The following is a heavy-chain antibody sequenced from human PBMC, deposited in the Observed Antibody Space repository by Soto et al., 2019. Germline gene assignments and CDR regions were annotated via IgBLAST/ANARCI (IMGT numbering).Heavy chain of an antibody. J-gene: IGHJ4*02. CDR3: ARVRRYYYDSSGYSRIFDY. Sequence: TSETLSLTCTVSGGSISSGDYYWSWIRQPPGKGLEWIGYIYYSGSTYYNPSLKSRVTISVDTSKNQFSLKLSSVTAADTAVYYCARVRRYYYDSSGYSRIFDYWGQGTLVTVSS. D-gene: IGHD3-22*01. V-gene: IGHV4-30-4*01. CDR2: IYYSGST. CDR1: GGSISSGDYY.